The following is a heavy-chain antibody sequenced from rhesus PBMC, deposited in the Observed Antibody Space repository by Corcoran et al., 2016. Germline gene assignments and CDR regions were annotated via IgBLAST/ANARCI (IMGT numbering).Heavy chain of an antibody. V-gene: IGHV4-57*01. D-gene: IGHD6-31*01. Sequence: QLQLQESGPGLVKPSETLSLTCAVSGGSVSSRNWWSWIRQPPGKGLEWIGRISGSGGSTSYNPSLTSRVTISTDTSKNQFSLKVSSVTAADTAVYYCAREGIAAAVFDYWGQGVLVTVSS. CDR2: ISGSGGST. CDR1: GGSVSSRNW. CDR3: AREGIAAAVFDY. J-gene: IGHJ4*01.